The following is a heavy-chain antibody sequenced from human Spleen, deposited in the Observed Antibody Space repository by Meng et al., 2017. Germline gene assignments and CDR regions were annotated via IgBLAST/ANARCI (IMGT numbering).Heavy chain of an antibody. J-gene: IGHJ4*02. CDR1: GGSLSDYY. V-gene: IGHV4-34*01. Sequence: QLHHWGVELSNLVETLALAGFFSGGSLSDYYGSWIRQPPGKGLEWIGEINHSGSTNYNPSLESRATISVDTSQNNLSLKLSSVTAADSAVYYCARGPTTMAHDFDYWGQGTLVTVSS. CDR2: INHSGST. D-gene: IGHD4-11*01. CDR3: ARGPTTMAHDFDY.